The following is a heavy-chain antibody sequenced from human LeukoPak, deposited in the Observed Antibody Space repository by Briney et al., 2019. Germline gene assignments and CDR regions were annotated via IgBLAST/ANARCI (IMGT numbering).Heavy chain of an antibody. Sequence: ASVKVSCKASGYTFTGYYMHWVRQAPGQGLEWMGWINPNSGGTNYAQKFQGRVTMTRDTSISTAYMELSRLRSDDTAVYYCARVSYGSGSYYIEYYFDYWGQGTLVTVSS. CDR2: INPNSGGT. D-gene: IGHD3-10*01. CDR3: ARVSYGSGSYYIEYYFDY. J-gene: IGHJ4*02. V-gene: IGHV1-2*02. CDR1: GYTFTGYY.